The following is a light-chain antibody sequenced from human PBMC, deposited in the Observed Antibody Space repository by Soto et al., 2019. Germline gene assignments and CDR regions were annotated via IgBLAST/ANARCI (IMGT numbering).Light chain of an antibody. CDR2: TIS. CDR1: QNIHTN. J-gene: IGKJ5*01. CDR3: HPRYKGPPLA. V-gene: IGKV3-15*01. Sequence: QNIHTNLAWYQQKPGQAPRLLIYTISIRATGVPARFSGSGFVTEFTLTNSSVHSEDLAVYYAHPRYKGPPLAFRQGTRLEIK.